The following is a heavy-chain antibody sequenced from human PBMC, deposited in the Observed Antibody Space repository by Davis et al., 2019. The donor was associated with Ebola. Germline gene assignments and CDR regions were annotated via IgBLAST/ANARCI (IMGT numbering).Heavy chain of an antibody. CDR1: GYTFTNYW. CDR3: ARQGGGSGRLTSFDY. CDR2: IYSGDSDT. Sequence: GGSLRLSCKASGYTFTNYWIVWVRQMPGKGLEWMGVIYSGDSDTRYSPSFQGQVTISADKSISTAYLQWSSLKASDTAMYYCARQGGGSGRLTSFDYWGQGTLVTVSS. V-gene: IGHV5-51*01. J-gene: IGHJ4*02. D-gene: IGHD1-26*01.